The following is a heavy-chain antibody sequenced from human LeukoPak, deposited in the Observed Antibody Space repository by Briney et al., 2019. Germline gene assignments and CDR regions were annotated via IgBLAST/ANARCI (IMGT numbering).Heavy chain of an antibody. Sequence: GGSLRLSCAASGFTFSDYYMSWIRQAPGKGLEWVSYISSSSSTIYYADSVKGRFTISRGNAKNSLYLQMNSLRAEDTAVYYCARDLGYCSSTSCYRFFDYWGQGTLVTVSS. J-gene: IGHJ4*02. V-gene: IGHV3-11*04. CDR3: ARDLGYCSSTSCYRFFDY. D-gene: IGHD2-2*01. CDR1: GFTFSDYY. CDR2: ISSSSSTI.